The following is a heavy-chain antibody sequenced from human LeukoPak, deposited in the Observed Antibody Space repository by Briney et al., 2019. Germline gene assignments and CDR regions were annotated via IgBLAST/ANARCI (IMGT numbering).Heavy chain of an antibody. CDR3: ARLRGGAY. CDR2: IKQDGGET. V-gene: IGHV3-7*01. D-gene: IGHD3-10*01. J-gene: IGHJ4*02. CDR1: GFTFSTYW. Sequence: GGSLRLSCAASGFTFSTYWMTWVRQAPGKGLEWVANIKQDGGETYYVDSVKGRFTISRDNAKNSLYLQMNSLRAEDTALYYCARLRGGAYWGQGTLVTISS.